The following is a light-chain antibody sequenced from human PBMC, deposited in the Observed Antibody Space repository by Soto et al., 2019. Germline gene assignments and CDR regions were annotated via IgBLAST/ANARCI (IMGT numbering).Light chain of an antibody. CDR1: SSNIGAGYD. CDR2: SDI. V-gene: IGLV1-40*01. Sequence: QSVLTQPPSVSGAPGQRVTFSCTGTSSNIGAGYDVHWYQQFPGTAPKLLIFSDINRPSGVPARFSASKSGSSASLAISGLQAEDEADYYCQSYDSVLSASVFGGGTKLTVL. J-gene: IGLJ2*01. CDR3: QSYDSVLSASV.